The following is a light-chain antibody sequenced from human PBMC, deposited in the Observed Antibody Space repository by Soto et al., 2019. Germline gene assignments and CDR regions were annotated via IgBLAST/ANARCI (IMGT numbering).Light chain of an antibody. J-gene: IGKJ5*01. CDR2: GAS. Sequence: EIVMTQSPATLSVSPGETATLSRRASQSVSSNLAWYQQKPGQGPRLLIDGASSRASGIPDRFSGSGSGTDFTLTISSLQPEDFATYYCQQSYSTPLTFGQGTRLEIK. V-gene: IGKV3D-15*01. CDR3: QQSYSTPLT. CDR1: QSVSSN.